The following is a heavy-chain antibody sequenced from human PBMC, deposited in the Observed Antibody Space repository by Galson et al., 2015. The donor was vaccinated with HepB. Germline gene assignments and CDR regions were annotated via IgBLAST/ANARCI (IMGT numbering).Heavy chain of an antibody. Sequence: SLRLSCAASGFTFSGSAMHWVRQASGKGLEWVGRIRSKANSYATAYAASVKGRFTISRDDSKNTAYLQMNSLKTEDTAVYYCTRHISYYGSGEESGWGQGTLVTVSS. CDR2: IRSKANSYAT. D-gene: IGHD3-10*01. CDR3: TRHISYYGSGEESG. J-gene: IGHJ4*02. CDR1: GFTFSGSA. V-gene: IGHV3-73*01.